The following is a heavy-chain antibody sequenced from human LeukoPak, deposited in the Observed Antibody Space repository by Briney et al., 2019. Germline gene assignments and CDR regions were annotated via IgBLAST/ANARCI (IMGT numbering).Heavy chain of an antibody. D-gene: IGHD6-19*01. CDR1: GYSISSGYY. J-gene: IGHJ4*02. Sequence: SETLSLTCTVSGYSISSGYYWGWIRQTPGKGLEWIGSLYHSGITYYNPSLKSRVTMSVDTSKNQFSLKLSSVTAADTAVYYCAREGWLVASYYFDYWGQGTLVTVSS. CDR3: AREGWLVASYYFDY. CDR2: LYHSGIT. V-gene: IGHV4-38-2*02.